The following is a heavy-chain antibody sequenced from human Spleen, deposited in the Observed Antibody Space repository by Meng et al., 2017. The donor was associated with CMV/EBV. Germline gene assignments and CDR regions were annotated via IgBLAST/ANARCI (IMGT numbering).Heavy chain of an antibody. J-gene: IGHJ6*02. CDR3: ASLSGGSWIYYYGMDV. D-gene: IGHD2-15*01. Sequence: GESLKISCAASGFTFSSYWMSWVRQAPGKGLEWVANIKQDGSEKYYVDSVKGRFTISRDNAKNSLYLQMNSLRAEDTAVYYCASLSGGSWIYYYGMDVWGQGTTVTVSS. V-gene: IGHV3-7*01. CDR2: IKQDGSEK. CDR1: GFTFSSYW.